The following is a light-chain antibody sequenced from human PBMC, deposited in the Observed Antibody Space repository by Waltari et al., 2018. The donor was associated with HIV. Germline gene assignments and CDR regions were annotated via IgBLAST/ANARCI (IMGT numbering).Light chain of an antibody. J-gene: IGKJ1*01. CDR3: QQTYRTPPT. V-gene: IGKV1-39*01. Sequence: DIQMTQSPSSLSASVGDRVTITCRASQSISIYLNWYQQKPGKAPNLLISDTSGLHGGVPSRFSGSGSGTDFSLTISSLQPEDFATYYCQQTYRTPPTFGQGTKVDIK. CDR2: DTS. CDR1: QSISIY.